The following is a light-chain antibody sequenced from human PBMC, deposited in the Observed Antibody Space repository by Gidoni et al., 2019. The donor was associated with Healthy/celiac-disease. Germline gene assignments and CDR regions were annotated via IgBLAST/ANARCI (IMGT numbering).Light chain of an antibody. Sequence: DIQMTQSPSTLSASVGDRVTITCRASQSISSWLAWYQQKPGKAPKLLIYKASSLESGVPSRFSGSGSGTEFTLTISSLQPDDFATYYCQQYPLFTFGPGTKVDIK. J-gene: IGKJ3*01. CDR2: KAS. CDR1: QSISSW. V-gene: IGKV1-5*03. CDR3: QQYPLFT.